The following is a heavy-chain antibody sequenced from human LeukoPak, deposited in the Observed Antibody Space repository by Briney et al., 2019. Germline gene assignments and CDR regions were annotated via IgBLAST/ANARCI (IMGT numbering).Heavy chain of an antibody. Sequence: ASVKVSCKASGYTFTGYYMHWVRQAPGQGLEWMGWINPNSGGTNYAQKFQGRVTMTRDTSISTAYMELSRLRSDDTAVYYCARVAVGATYNWFDPWGQGTWSPSPQ. D-gene: IGHD1-26*01. CDR2: INPNSGGT. CDR3: ARVAVGATYNWFDP. CDR1: GYTFTGYY. V-gene: IGHV1-2*02. J-gene: IGHJ5*02.